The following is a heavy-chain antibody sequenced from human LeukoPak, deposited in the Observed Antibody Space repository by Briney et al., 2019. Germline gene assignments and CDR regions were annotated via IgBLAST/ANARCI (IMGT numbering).Heavy chain of an antibody. J-gene: IGHJ6*03. CDR1: GYSISSGYY. D-gene: IGHD6-19*01. CDR2: IYHSGST. Sequence: SETLSLTCTVSGYSISSGYYWGWIRQPPGKGLEWIGSIYHSGSTYYNPSLKSRVTISVDTSKNQFSLKLSSVTAADTAVYYCARISSGWYHYYYYMDVWGKGTTVTVSS. V-gene: IGHV4-38-2*02. CDR3: ARISSGWYHYYYYMDV.